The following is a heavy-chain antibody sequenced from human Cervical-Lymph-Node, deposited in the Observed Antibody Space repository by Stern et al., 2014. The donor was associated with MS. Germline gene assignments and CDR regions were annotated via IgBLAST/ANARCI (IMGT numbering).Heavy chain of an antibody. V-gene: IGHV3-73*01. J-gene: IGHJ6*02. D-gene: IGHD3-10*02. CDR1: GFTFSGSA. CDR2: IRSKANIYAT. CDR3: ARHPEHLFIHMDV. Sequence: EVHLVESGGGLVQPGGSLKLSCAASGFTFSGSAMYWVRQASGKGLEWVGRIRSKANIYATAYAASVKGRFTISRDDSENTAYLQMNSLKTEDTAVYYCARHPEHLFIHMDVWGQGTTVTVSS.